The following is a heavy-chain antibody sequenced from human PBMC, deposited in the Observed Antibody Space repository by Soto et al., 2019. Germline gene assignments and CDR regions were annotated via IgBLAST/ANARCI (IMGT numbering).Heavy chain of an antibody. CDR3: ARVGPGYYYDSSGNNWFDP. D-gene: IGHD3-22*01. Sequence: ASVKVSCKASGYTFTSYGISWVRQAPGQGLEWMGWISAYNGNTNYAQKLQGRVTMTTDTSTSTAYMELRSLRSDDTAVYYCARVGPGYYYDSSGNNWFDPWGQGTLVTSPQ. J-gene: IGHJ5*02. CDR1: GYTFTSYG. V-gene: IGHV1-18*01. CDR2: ISAYNGNT.